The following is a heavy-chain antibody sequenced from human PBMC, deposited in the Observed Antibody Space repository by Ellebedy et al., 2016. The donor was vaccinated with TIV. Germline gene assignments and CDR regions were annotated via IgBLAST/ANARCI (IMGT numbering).Heavy chain of an antibody. CDR2: IKGKTDGGTR. V-gene: IGHV3-15*01. J-gene: IGHJ4*02. CDR3: AAGAGYSDFDY. D-gene: IGHD2-15*01. CDR1: GFIFSNAW. Sequence: GESLKISXAASGFIFSNAWMNWVRQAPGKGLEWVGRIKGKTDGGTRDFAVPVKGRFSISRDDSKNTVFLQMDSLKTEDTAVYYCAAGAGYSDFDYWGQGTLVTVSS.